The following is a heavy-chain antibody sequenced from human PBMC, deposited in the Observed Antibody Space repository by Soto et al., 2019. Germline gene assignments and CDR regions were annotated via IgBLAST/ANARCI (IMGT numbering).Heavy chain of an antibody. CDR1: GFTVGSNY. D-gene: IGHD3-10*02. Sequence: VQLVESGGGLIQPGGSLRLSCAASGFTVGSNYMSWVRQAPGKGLEWIGYIYYTGSTNYNPSLKSRVTMSVDTSKNQFSLKLSSVTAADSAVYFCARLGTYGNYVDYWGQGTLVTVSS. J-gene: IGHJ4*02. CDR2: IYYTGST. CDR3: ARLGTYGNYVDY. V-gene: IGHV4-59*02.